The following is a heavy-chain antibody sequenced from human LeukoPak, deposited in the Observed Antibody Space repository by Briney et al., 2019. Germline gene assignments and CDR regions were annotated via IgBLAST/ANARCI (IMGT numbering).Heavy chain of an antibody. D-gene: IGHD1-1*01. V-gene: IGHV3-43D*03. CDR2: ISWDGGST. CDR3: ARDGPSMMEFDY. J-gene: IGHJ4*02. CDR1: GFTFDDYA. Sequence: GGSLRLSCAASGFTFDDYAMHWVRQAPGKGLEWVSLISWDGGSTYYADSVKGRFTISRDNSKNTLYLQMNSLRAEDTAVYYCARDGPSMMEFDYWGQGTLVTVSS.